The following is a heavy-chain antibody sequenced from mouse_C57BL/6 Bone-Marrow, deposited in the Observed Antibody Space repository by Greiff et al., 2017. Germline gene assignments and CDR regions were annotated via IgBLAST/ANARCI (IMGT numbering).Heavy chain of an antibody. CDR1: GFTFSSYG. D-gene: IGHD1-1*01. Sequence: DVHLVESGGDLVKPGGSLKLSCAASGFTFSSYGMSWVRQTPDKRLEWVATISSGGSYTYYPDSVKGRFTISRDNAKNNLYLQMSHLKSEDTAMYYCARDLYGSSYQFAYWGQGTLVTVSA. V-gene: IGHV5-6*01. J-gene: IGHJ3*01. CDR2: ISSGGSYT. CDR3: ARDLYGSSYQFAY.